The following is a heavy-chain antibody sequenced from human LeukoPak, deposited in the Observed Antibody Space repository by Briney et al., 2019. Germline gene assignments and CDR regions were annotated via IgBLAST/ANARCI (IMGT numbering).Heavy chain of an antibody. CDR1: GGSINSHY. D-gene: IGHD7-27*01. CDR2: IYHSGST. J-gene: IGHJ4*02. Sequence: SETLSLTCTVSGGSINSHYWSWIRQPPGKGLEWIGSIYHSGSTYYNPSLKSRVTISVDTSKNQFSLKLSSVTAADTAVYYCARRVSSKLGTYYFDYWGQGTLVTVSS. V-gene: IGHV4-59*11. CDR3: ARRVSSKLGTYYFDY.